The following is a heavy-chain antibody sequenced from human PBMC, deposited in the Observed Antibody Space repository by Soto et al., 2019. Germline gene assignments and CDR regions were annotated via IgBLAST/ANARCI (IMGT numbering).Heavy chain of an antibody. V-gene: IGHV1-3*01. CDR1: GYTFTSYA. CDR3: ARPTFFSDWFFQH. Sequence: ASVKVSCKASGYTFTSYAMHWVRQAPGQRLEWMGWINAGNGNTKYSQKFQGRVTITRDTSASTAYMELSSLRSEDTAVYYCARPTFFSDWFFQHWGQGTLVTVSS. J-gene: IGHJ1*01. CDR2: INAGNGNT. D-gene: IGHD3-9*01.